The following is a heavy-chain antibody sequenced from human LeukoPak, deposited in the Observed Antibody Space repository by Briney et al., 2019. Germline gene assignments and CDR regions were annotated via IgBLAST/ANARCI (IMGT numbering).Heavy chain of an antibody. CDR3: SREVNYYYYMDV. CDR2: IYYSGST. J-gene: IGHJ6*03. CDR1: GGSISSYY. V-gene: IGHV4-59*01. Sequence: SETLSLTCTVSGGSISSYYWSWIRQPPGKGLEWIGYIYYSGSTNYNPSLKSRVTISVDTSKNQFSLKLSSVTAADTAVYYCSREVNYYYYMDVWGKGTTVTVSS.